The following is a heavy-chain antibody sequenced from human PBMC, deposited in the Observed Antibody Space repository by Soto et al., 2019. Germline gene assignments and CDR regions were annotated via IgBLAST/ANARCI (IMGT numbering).Heavy chain of an antibody. CDR3: ARVWYSSSWYRSYYGMDV. D-gene: IGHD6-13*01. Sequence: GGSLRLSCAASGFTFSSYEMNWVRQAPGRGLEWVSYISSSGSTIYYADSVKGRFTISRDNAKNSLYLQMNSLRAEDTAVYHCARVWYSSSWYRSYYGMDVWGQGTTVTVSS. CDR1: GFTFSSYE. V-gene: IGHV3-48*03. J-gene: IGHJ6*02. CDR2: ISSSGSTI.